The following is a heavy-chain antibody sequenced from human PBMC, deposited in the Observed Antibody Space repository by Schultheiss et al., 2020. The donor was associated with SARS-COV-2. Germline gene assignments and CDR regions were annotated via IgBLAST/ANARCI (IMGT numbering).Heavy chain of an antibody. CDR2: INPNSGGT. Sequence: ASVKVSCKASGGTFSSYAISWVRQAPGQGLEWMGWINPNSGGTNYAQKLQGRVTMTTDTSTSTAYMELRSLRSEDTAVYYCARDGDPAADWGQGTLVTVSS. CDR3: ARDGDPAAD. CDR1: GGTFSSYA. V-gene: IGHV1-18*01. J-gene: IGHJ4*02.